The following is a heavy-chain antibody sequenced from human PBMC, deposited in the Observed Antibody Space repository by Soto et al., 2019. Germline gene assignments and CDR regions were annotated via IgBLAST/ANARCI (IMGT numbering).Heavy chain of an antibody. V-gene: IGHV3-30*18. D-gene: IGHD4-17*01. CDR2: ISYDGSNK. CDR1: GFTFSSYG. CDR3: AKLLQLGDYAHYSYGMDV. Sequence: QVQLVESGGGVVQPGRSLRLSCAASGFTFSSYGMHWVRQAPGKGLEWAAVISYDGSNKYYADSVKGRFTISRDNSKNTRYLQMNSLRAEDTAVYYCAKLLQLGDYAHYSYGMDVWGQGTTVTVSS. J-gene: IGHJ6*02.